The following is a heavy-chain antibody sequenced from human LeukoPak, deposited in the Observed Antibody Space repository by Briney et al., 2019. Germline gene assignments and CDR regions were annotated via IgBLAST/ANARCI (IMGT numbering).Heavy chain of an antibody. CDR1: GFTFSGYA. CDR3: AREERGHLVGY. CDR2: ISYDGGSNK. Sequence: GRSLRLSCAASGFTFSGYAMHWVRQAPGKGLEWVALISYDGGSNKYYADSVKGRFTISRDNSKNTLCLQMNSLRAEDTAVYYCAREERGHLVGYWGLGTLVTVSS. V-gene: IGHV3-30-3*01. D-gene: IGHD6-6*01. J-gene: IGHJ4*02.